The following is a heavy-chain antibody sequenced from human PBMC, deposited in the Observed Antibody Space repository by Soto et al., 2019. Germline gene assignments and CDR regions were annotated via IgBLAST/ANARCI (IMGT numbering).Heavy chain of an antibody. CDR3: SRHNWHYIWFDP. J-gene: IGHJ5*02. CDR2: IDPSDSYT. Sequence: GESLKISCKGSGYSFTSYWISWVRQMPGKGLEWMGRIDPSDSYTNYSPSFQGHVTISADTSISTAYLQWSSLEASDTAMYYCSRHNWHYIWFDPWGQGTLVTVSS. V-gene: IGHV5-10-1*01. D-gene: IGHD1-7*01. CDR1: GYSFTSYW.